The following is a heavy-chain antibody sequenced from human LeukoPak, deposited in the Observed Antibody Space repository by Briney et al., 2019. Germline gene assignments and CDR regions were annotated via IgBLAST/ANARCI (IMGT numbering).Heavy chain of an antibody. CDR3: ARSGYRPYFDY. CDR1: GGSISSYY. CDR2: IYYSGST. J-gene: IGHJ4*02. V-gene: IGHV4-59*01. D-gene: IGHD6-13*01. Sequence: SETLSLTCTVSGGSISSYYWSWIRQPPGKGLEWIGYIYYSGSTNYNPSLKSRVTISVDTSKNQFSLKLSSVTAADTAVYYCARSGYRPYFDYWGQGILVTVSS.